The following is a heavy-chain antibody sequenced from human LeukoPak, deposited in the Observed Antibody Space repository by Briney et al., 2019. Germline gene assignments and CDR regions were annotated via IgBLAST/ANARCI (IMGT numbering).Heavy chain of an antibody. CDR1: GFTFSNYW. D-gene: IGHD3-9*01. CDR3: VRDWDHFDFDS. V-gene: IGHV3-74*01. CDR2: IKGDGSHT. Sequence: PGGSLRLSCAASGFTFSNYWMHWVRQAPGKGLVWVSRIKGDGSHTIYADSVKGRFTFSRDNAKNTLYLQMKSLRAEDTAVYYCVRDWDHFDFDSWGQGTLVTVSS. J-gene: IGHJ5*01.